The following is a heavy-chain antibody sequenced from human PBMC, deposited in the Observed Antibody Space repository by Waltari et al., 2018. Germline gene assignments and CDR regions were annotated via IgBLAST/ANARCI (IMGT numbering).Heavy chain of an antibody. CDR3: ARGTSSAKESALRF. J-gene: IGHJ3*01. CDR1: GGSMNPYY. V-gene: IGHV4-59*01. D-gene: IGHD2-2*01. Sequence: QLQLQESGPGLVKPSETLSLTCNVSGGSMNPYYWTWMRPTPGKGLEWIGCMWYSGTTNYSASLRSRVTISVDTSKNQFYLQVTSVTAADTAVYYCARGTSSAKESALRFWGQGTLVTVSS. CDR2: MWYSGTT.